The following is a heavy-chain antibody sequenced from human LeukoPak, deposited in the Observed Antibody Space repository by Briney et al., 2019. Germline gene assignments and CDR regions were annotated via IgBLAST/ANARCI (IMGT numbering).Heavy chain of an antibody. J-gene: IGHJ6*02. V-gene: IGHV4-59*01. CDR3: ARARGHTDGDLEMDV. CDR1: GDSIRNYY. CDR2: THYSGIS. Sequence: PSETLSLTCTVSGDSIRNYYWSWIRQPPGKGLEWIGHTHYSGISDYNPSLKSRLTMSVATSSDQVFLKLSSVTGADTAVYYCARARGHTDGDLEMDVWGQGTTVTVSS. D-gene: IGHD5-18*01.